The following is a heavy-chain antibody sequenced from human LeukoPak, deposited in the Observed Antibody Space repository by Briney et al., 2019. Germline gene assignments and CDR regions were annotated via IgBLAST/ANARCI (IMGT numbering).Heavy chain of an antibody. Sequence: SETLSLTCTVSGGSISSSSYYWGWLRQPPGKGLEWIVSIYYSGSTYYNPSLKSRVTISVDTSKNQFSLKLSSVTAADTAVYYCARYCSGGSCSVGIDYWGQGTLVTVSS. J-gene: IGHJ4*02. CDR2: IYYSGST. D-gene: IGHD2-15*01. V-gene: IGHV4-39*01. CDR3: ARYCSGGSCSVGIDY. CDR1: GGSISSSSYY.